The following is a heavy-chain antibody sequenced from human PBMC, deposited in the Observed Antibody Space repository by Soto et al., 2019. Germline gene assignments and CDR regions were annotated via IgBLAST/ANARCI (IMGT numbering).Heavy chain of an antibody. J-gene: IGHJ4*02. Sequence: AEVMVSCKTCGYTFVDYFWTGLVQAPAERLELKGIISLRQHSTSYEDKFNDRPAVTSKPSSTTIYMELSRLRSEDTAAYYCERELYASGAECPYYLDYWGQGTLVTVSS. D-gene: IGHD2-21*01. CDR3: ERELYASGAECPYYLDY. CDR2: ISLRQHST. CDR1: GYTFVDYF. V-gene: IGHV1-46*01.